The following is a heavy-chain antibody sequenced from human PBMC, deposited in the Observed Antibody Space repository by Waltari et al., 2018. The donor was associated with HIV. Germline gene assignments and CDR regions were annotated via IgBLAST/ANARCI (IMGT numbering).Heavy chain of an antibody. CDR1: GDHFFGQY. D-gene: IGHD6-6*01. V-gene: IGHV4-34*01. CDR2: ISTRGSA. CDR3: AGPYSSSPDYYFGMDV. J-gene: IGHJ6*02. Sequence: QVQLQQWGAGLLKPSETLSLTCAVHGDHFFGQYWSWIRQPPGKGLEWIGEISTRGSAHSTPSLERRVTTSLDTSKTPISLNLRSVTAADTAVYYCAGPYSSSPDYYFGMDVWGQGTSVTVSS.